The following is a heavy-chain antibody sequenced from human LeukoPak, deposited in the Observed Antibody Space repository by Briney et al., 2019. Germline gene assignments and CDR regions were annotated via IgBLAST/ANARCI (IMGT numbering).Heavy chain of an antibody. Sequence: SETLSLTCTVSGYSISSGYYWGWIRQPPGKGLEWIGSIYHSGSTYYNPSLKSRVITSVDTSKNQLSLKLSSVTAADTAVYYCARTTSYWGAFDIWGQGTMVTVSS. V-gene: IGHV4-38-2*02. CDR2: IYHSGST. CDR3: ARTTSYWGAFDI. D-gene: IGHD1-26*01. CDR1: GYSISSGYY. J-gene: IGHJ3*02.